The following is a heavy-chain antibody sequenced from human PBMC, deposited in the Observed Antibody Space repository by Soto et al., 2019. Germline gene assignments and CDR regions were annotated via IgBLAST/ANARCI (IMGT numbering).Heavy chain of an antibody. CDR1: GGTFSSYA. J-gene: IGHJ6*02. CDR3: ARGGSRYYYGSGSYYNRGYYYGMDV. Sequence: SVKVSCKASGGTFSSYAISWVRQAPGQGLEWMGGIIPIFGTANYAQKFQGRVTITADESTSTAYMELSSLRSEDTAVYYCARGGSRYYYGSGSYYNRGYYYGMDVWGQGTTVTVSS. D-gene: IGHD3-10*01. V-gene: IGHV1-69*13. CDR2: IIPIFGTA.